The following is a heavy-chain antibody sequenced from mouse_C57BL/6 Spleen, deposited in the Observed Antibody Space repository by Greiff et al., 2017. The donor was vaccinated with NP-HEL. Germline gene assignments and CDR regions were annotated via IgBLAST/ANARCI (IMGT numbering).Heavy chain of an antibody. CDR1: GYSFTGYF. V-gene: IGHV1-20*01. CDR3: ARLDYYGSSYDY. CDR2: INPYDGDT. Sequence: EVQLQQSGPELVKPGDSVKISCKASGYSFTGYFMNWVMQSHGKSLEWIGRINPYDGDTFYNQKFKGKATLTVDKSSSTAHMELRSLTSEDSAVYYCARLDYYGSSYDYWGQGTTLTVSS. D-gene: IGHD1-1*01. J-gene: IGHJ2*01.